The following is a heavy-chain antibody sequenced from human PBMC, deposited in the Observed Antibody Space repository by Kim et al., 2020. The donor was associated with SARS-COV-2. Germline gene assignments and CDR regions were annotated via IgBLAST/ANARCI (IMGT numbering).Heavy chain of an antibody. D-gene: IGHD3-10*01. CDR2: INQDGSQK. V-gene: IGHV3-7*01. Sequence: GGSLRLSCAASGFTFGGNWMTWVRQAAGKGLEWVACINQDGSQKYYVDSAKGRFTISRDNAKNSVYLQMNSLRGEDTAVYYCSRGRGFDYWGQGTLVTV. CDR1: GFTFGGNW. J-gene: IGHJ4*02. CDR3: SRGRGFDY.